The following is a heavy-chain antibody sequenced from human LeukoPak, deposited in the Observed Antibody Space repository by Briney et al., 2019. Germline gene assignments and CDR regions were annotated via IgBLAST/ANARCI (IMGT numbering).Heavy chain of an antibody. CDR1: GYIFTSYY. J-gene: IGHJ3*02. V-gene: IGHV1-46*01. CDR2: INPSGGST. CDR3: ARDYYYDSSGYYHSFHDAFDI. D-gene: IGHD3-22*01. Sequence: ASVKVSCKASGYIFTSYYMHWVRQAPGQGLEWMGIINPSGGSTSYAQKFQGRVTMTRDTSTSTVYMELSSLRSEDTAVYYCARDYYYDSSGYYHSFHDAFDIWGQGTMVTVSS.